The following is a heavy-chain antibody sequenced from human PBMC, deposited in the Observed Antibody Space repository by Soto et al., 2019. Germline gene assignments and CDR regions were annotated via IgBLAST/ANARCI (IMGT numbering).Heavy chain of an antibody. CDR3: ARENFGVVIHDAFDL. CDR1: GGSVSSGSYY. CDR2: IYDSETT. D-gene: IGHD3-3*01. V-gene: IGHV4-31*03. Sequence: QVQLQESGPGLVRPSQTLSLTCTVSGGSVSSGSYYWNWIRQHPGKGLEWLGYIYDSETTYYNPALKSRLTIAVDTSKIQFSLKVTSVTPADTAVYYCARENFGVVIHDAFDLWGQGTMVTVSS. J-gene: IGHJ3*01.